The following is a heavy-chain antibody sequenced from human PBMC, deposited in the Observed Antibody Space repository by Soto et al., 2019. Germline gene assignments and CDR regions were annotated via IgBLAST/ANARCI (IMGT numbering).Heavy chain of an antibody. Sequence: PRESLKISCQASGYTFTNYYSAWVRQVPGKGLEWMGRIDPSDSYIKYSPSFEGHVTMSVDKSISTAFLQWSRLEASDTAMYFCAIPLARTTPFDYWGQGSLVTVSS. D-gene: IGHD1-7*01. CDR2: IDPSDSYI. CDR3: AIPLARTTPFDY. V-gene: IGHV5-10-1*01. J-gene: IGHJ4*02. CDR1: GYTFTNYY.